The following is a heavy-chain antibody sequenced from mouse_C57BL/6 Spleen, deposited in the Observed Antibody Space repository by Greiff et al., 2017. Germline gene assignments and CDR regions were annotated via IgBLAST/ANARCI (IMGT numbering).Heavy chain of an antibody. CDR3: AREGIYYGNYVAWFAY. J-gene: IGHJ3*01. CDR2: IYPGDGDT. Sequence: QVQLQQSGPELVKPGASVKISCKASGYAFSSSWMNWVKQRPGKGLEWIGRIYPGDGDTNYNGKFKGKATLNADKSSSTAYMQLSSLTSDDSAVYFCAREGIYYGNYVAWFAYWGQGTLVTVSA. CDR1: GYAFSSSW. V-gene: IGHV1-82*01. D-gene: IGHD2-1*01.